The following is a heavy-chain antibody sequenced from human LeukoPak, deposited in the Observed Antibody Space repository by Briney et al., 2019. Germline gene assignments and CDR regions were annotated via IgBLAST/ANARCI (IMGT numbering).Heavy chain of an antibody. Sequence: GGSPRLSCAASGFTFSSYSMNWVRQAPGKGLEWVSSISSSSSYIYYADSVKGRFTISRDNAKNSLYLQMNSLRAEDTAVYYCARDLGAGRITMVRGNINLGYWGQGTLVTVSS. CDR2: ISSSSSYI. V-gene: IGHV3-21*01. CDR3: ARDLGAGRITMVRGNINLGY. CDR1: GFTFSSYS. J-gene: IGHJ4*02. D-gene: IGHD3-10*01.